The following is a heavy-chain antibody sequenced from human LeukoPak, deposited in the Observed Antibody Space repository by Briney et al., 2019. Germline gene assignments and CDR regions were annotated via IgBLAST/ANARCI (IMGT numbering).Heavy chain of an antibody. J-gene: IGHJ6*02. D-gene: IGHD6-19*01. V-gene: IGHV3-23*01. Sequence: GGSLRLSCAASGFTFSSYAMSWVRQAPGKGLEWVSAISGSGGSTYYADSVKGRFTISRDNFKNTLYLQMNSLRAEDTAVYYCAKDEPSGWLPYGMDVWGQGTTVTVSS. CDR2: ISGSGGST. CDR3: AKDEPSGWLPYGMDV. CDR1: GFTFSSYA.